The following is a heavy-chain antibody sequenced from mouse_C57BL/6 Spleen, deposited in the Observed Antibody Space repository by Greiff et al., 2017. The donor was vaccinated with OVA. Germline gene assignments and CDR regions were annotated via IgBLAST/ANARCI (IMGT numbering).Heavy chain of an antibody. CDR1: GYTFTSYW. CDR2: IHPNSGST. CDR3: ARITTVVDFDY. Sequence: QVQLQQSGPELVKPGASVKLSCKASGYTFTSYWMHWVKQRPGQGLEWIGMIHPNSGSTNYNEKFKSKATLTVDKSSSTAYMQLSSLTSEDSAVYYCARITTVVDFDYWGQGTTLTVSS. D-gene: IGHD1-1*01. V-gene: IGHV1-64*01. J-gene: IGHJ2*01.